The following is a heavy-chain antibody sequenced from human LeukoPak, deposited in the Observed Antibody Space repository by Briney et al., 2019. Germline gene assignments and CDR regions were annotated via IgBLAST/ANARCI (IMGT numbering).Heavy chain of an antibody. D-gene: IGHD3-16*01. CDR1: GFTFSSYS. CDR3: AKDQGYDYVWGSYCPWYFDY. Sequence: GGSLRLSCAAYGFTFSSYSMNWVRQAPGKGLECVSAISGSGGSTYYADSVKSRFTISRDNSKNTLYLQMNSLRAEDTAVYYCAKDQGYDYVWGSYCPWYFDYWGQGTLVTVSS. CDR2: ISGSGGST. V-gene: IGHV3-23*01. J-gene: IGHJ4*02.